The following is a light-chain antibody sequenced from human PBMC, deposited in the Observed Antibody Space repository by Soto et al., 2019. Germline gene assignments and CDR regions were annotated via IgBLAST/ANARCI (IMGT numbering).Light chain of an antibody. J-gene: IGLJ3*02. CDR3: CLYTASYSV. V-gene: IGLV2-11*01. CDR2: DVS. CDR1: SSDVGGFDF. Sequence: QSALTHPRSVSGSPRQSVAISCTATSSDVGGFDFVSWYQQHPGKAPKLVIYDVSKRPSGVPDRFSGSRSGDTASLTISGLQAEDEADYYCCLYTASYSVFGGGTKLTVL.